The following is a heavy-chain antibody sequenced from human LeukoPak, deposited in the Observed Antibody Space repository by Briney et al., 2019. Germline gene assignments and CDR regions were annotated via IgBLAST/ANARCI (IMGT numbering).Heavy chain of an antibody. V-gene: IGHV3-48*03. D-gene: IGHD3-16*01. CDR1: GFIFSTYE. Sequence: GGSLRLSCAASGFIFSTYEMNWVRQAPGKGLEWVSYISSSGSTIYYADSVKGRFTISRDNAKKSLYLQMNNLRAEDTAVYYCARDGVPAYYYAMDVWGQGTTVTVSS. CDR2: ISSSGSTI. J-gene: IGHJ6*02. CDR3: ARDGVPAYYYAMDV.